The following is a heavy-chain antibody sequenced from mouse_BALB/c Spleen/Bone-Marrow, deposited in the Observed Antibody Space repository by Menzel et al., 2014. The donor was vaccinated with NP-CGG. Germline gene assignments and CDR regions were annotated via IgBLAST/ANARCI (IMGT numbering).Heavy chain of an antibody. CDR1: GYSFTGYY. Sequence: EVQLQQSGPELVKPGASVKISCKASGYSFTGYYMHWVKQSHVKSLEWIGRINPYNGATSYNQNFKDKASLTVDKSSSTAYMELHSLTSEDSAVYYCGNYDGGFAYWGQGTLVTVSA. J-gene: IGHJ3*01. V-gene: IGHV1-26*01. D-gene: IGHD2-4*01. CDR2: INPYNGAT. CDR3: GNYDGGFAY.